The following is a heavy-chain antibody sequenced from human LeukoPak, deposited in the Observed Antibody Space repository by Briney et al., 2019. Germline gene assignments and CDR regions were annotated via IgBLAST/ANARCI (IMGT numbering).Heavy chain of an antibody. D-gene: IGHD3-10*01. CDR2: INPNSGGT. Sequence: ASVKVSCKASGYTFTGYYMHWVRQAPGQGLEWMGWINPNSGGTNYAQKFQGRVTMTRDTSISTAYMELSRLRSEDTAVYYCASVAGGSGQGAFDIWGQGTMVTVSS. J-gene: IGHJ3*02. V-gene: IGHV1-2*02. CDR1: GYTFTGYY. CDR3: ASVAGGSGQGAFDI.